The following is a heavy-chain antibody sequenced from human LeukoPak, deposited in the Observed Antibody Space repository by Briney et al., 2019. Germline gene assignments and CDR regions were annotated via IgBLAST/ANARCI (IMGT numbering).Heavy chain of an antibody. CDR1: GFTFSSYP. CDR3: AKGVYSSGWYNWFDP. V-gene: IGHV3-23*01. CDR2: ISGNGGTA. D-gene: IGHD6-19*01. Sequence: PGGSLRLSCAASGFTFSSYPVSWVRQAPGRGLEWVSAISGNGGTANYADSVKGRFTISRDNSKNTLYLQMNSLRAEDTAVYYCAKGVYSSGWYNWFDPWGQGTLVTVSS. J-gene: IGHJ5*02.